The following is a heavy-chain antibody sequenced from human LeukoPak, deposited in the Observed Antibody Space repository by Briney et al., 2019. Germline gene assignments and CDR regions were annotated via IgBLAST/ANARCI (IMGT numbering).Heavy chain of an antibody. V-gene: IGHV3-15*07. CDR1: GFTFSKAW. Sequence: GGSLRLSCAASGFTFSKAWMNWVRQAPGKGVEWVGRIKRKTDGRTTDYAASVKFRVKSAREDTKTTVSLQMNGLKPEDTAVYYFTTRGSGWYPFFDYWGQGRLVTVSS. J-gene: IGHJ4*02. D-gene: IGHD6-19*01. CDR2: IKRKTDGRTT. CDR3: TTRGSGWYPFFDY.